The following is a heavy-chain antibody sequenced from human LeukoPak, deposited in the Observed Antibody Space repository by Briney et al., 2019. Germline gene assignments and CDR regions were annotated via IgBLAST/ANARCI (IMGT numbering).Heavy chain of an antibody. CDR1: GFTFSSYG. CDR2: ITASSTAI. Sequence: GGSLRLSCAASGFTFSSYGMHWVRQAPGKGLEWVSSITASSTAIYSADSVKGRFTISRDNSKNTLYLQMNSLRAEDTAVYYCATGVSMVRGEDYWGQGTLVTVSS. D-gene: IGHD3-10*01. CDR3: ATGVSMVRGEDY. J-gene: IGHJ4*02. V-gene: IGHV3-NL1*01.